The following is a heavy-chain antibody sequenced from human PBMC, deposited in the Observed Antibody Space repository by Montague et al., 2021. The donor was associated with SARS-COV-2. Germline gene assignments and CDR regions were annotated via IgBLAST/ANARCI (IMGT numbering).Heavy chain of an antibody. V-gene: IGHV3-53*04. CDR2: FYSGGTT. CDR1: GFTVSGNY. Sequence: SLRLSCAASGFTVSGNYMSWVRQAPGKGLECVSVFYSGGTTYYADSVKGRFTISRHNSKNTLYLQMNSLRAEDTAVYYCARVPFSDSSGYLEDYWYFDLWGRGTLVTVSS. CDR3: ARVPFSDSSGYLEDYWYFDL. D-gene: IGHD3-22*01. J-gene: IGHJ2*01.